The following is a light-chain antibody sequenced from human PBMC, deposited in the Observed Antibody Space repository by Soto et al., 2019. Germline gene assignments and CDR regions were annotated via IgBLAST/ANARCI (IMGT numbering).Light chain of an antibody. V-gene: IGKV3-11*01. Sequence: DIELTQPPATLSLSPGERATLSCWASQSVSTYLAWYQQKPGQAPRLLIYDASSRATGIPARFSGSGSGTDFTLTISSVEPEDFAVYYCQQRSKWITFGQGTRLEI. CDR2: DAS. CDR1: QSVSTY. CDR3: QQRSKWIT. J-gene: IGKJ5*01.